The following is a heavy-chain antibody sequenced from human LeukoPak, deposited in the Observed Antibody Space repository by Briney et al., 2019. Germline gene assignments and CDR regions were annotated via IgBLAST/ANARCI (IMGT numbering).Heavy chain of an antibody. D-gene: IGHD6-25*01. CDR1: GGSMSGSY. CDR3: ARRYRIASAGTFFFDY. Sequence: SETLSLTCTVSGGSMSGSYWGWIRQPPGKGLEWIGDIYYLGHTNYNPSLKSRVTVSLDTSKNQFSLKLSSVIAADTALFYCARRYRIASAGTFFFDYWGQGFLVTISS. CDR2: IYYLGHT. J-gene: IGHJ4*02. V-gene: IGHV4-59*08.